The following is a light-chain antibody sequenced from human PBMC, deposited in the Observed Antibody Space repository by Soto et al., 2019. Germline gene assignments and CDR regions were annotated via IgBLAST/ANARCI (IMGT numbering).Light chain of an antibody. V-gene: IGKV3-15*01. CDR3: QHYNTWPWT. J-gene: IGKJ1*01. CDR2: GAS. Sequence: EIVMTQSPATLSVSPGEGATLSCRASQSVGINLAWYQQKPGQAPRVVVYGASTRATGVPARFSGSGSGTEFTLTISGLQSEDFAVYYCQHYNTWPWTFGQGTKVDIK. CDR1: QSVGIN.